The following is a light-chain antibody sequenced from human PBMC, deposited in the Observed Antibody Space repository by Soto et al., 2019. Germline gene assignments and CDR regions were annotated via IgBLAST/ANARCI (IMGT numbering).Light chain of an antibody. V-gene: IGKV3-15*01. CDR1: QNVNSN. Sequence: EIVMTQSPATLSVSPGERATLSCRASQNVNSNLAWYQQKPGQAPRLLIYGASTRATGIPARFSGSGSGTDFTLTISSLQSENFAVYYCQQYNNWPLTFGQGTRLEIK. CDR3: QQYNNWPLT. J-gene: IGKJ5*01. CDR2: GAS.